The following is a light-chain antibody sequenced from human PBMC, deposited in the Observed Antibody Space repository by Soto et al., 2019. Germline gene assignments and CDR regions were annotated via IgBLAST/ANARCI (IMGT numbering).Light chain of an antibody. CDR3: SSYTDSSNYV. V-gene: IGLV2-14*01. CDR2: QVT. Sequence: QSALTQPASVSGSPGQSITISCTGTSSDLAIYNYVSWYQQQPGKAPKLMIYQVTNRPSGVSNRFSGYRSGNTASLTISGLQAEDEADYYCSSYTDSSNYVFGTGTKLTVL. CDR1: SSDLAIYNY. J-gene: IGLJ1*01.